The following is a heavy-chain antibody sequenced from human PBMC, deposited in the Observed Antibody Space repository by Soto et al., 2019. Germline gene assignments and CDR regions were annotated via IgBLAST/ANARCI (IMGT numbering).Heavy chain of an antibody. CDR1: GFRFSSYD. V-gene: IGHV3-23*01. Sequence: GGSPRLSCAASGFRFSSYDMSWVRQAPGKGLEWVSAISDSGTSTYYADSVKGRFTISRDNSKNTLYLQMNGLRAEDTATYYCARDMTYRMDVWGQGTTVTVS. D-gene: IGHD2-21*02. CDR2: ISDSGTST. CDR3: ARDMTYRMDV. J-gene: IGHJ6*02.